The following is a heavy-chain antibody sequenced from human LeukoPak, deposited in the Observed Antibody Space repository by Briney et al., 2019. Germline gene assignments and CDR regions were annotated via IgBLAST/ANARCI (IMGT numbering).Heavy chain of an antibody. CDR1: GFTFSSYW. V-gene: IGHV3-9*01. CDR2: ISWKSNSL. D-gene: IGHD1-26*01. CDR3: AKGRPLAGATLSFDY. Sequence: GGSLRLSCAASGFTFSSYWMHWVRQAPGKGLEWVSGISWKSNSLGYAESVKGRFTISRDNAKNSLYLQMDSLRAEDTALYYCAKGRPLAGATLSFDYWGQGTLVTVSS. J-gene: IGHJ4*02.